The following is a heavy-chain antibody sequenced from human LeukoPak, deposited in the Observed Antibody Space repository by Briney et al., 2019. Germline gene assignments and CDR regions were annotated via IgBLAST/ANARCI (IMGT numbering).Heavy chain of an antibody. V-gene: IGHV3-23*01. CDR2: ISGSGGST. CDR1: GFTFSSYA. Sequence: PGGSLRLSCAASGFTFSSYAMSWVRQAPGKGLEWVSAISGSGGSTYYADSVKGRFTISRDNSKNTLYLQMNSLRAEDTAVYYCANDRSYCSSTSCYNWFDPWGQGTLVTVSS. J-gene: IGHJ5*02. CDR3: ANDRSYCSSTSCYNWFDP. D-gene: IGHD2-2*01.